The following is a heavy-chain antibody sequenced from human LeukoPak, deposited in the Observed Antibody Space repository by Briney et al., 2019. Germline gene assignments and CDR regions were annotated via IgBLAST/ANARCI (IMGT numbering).Heavy chain of an antibody. Sequence: GGSLRLSCSASGFPFSSYAMHWVRQAPGKGLEYVSAISDSGGSTYYADSVKGSFTISRDNSKNTLYLQMSSLRAEDTAVYFCVRGYSFGPYGMDVWGQGTTVTASS. J-gene: IGHJ6*02. CDR3: VRGYSFGPYGMDV. D-gene: IGHD2-15*01. CDR2: ISDSGGST. CDR1: GFPFSSYA. V-gene: IGHV3-64D*09.